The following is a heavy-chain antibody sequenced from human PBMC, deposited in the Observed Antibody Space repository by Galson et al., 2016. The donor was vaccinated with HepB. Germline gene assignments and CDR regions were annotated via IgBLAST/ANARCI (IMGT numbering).Heavy chain of an antibody. D-gene: IGHD3-10*02. CDR1: GFTFNTDW. CDR2: INSNGSST. Sequence: SLRLSCAASGFTFNTDWMHWVRQAPGKGLVWVSRINSNGSSTNYADSVKGRFTISRDNAKNTLYLQMSSLRAEDTAVYYCARGGEDYYVPGNYRPWEKPPVYFYYYGMDVWGQGTTVTVSS. J-gene: IGHJ6*02. CDR3: ARGGEDYYVPGNYRPWEKPPVYFYYYGMDV. V-gene: IGHV3-74*01.